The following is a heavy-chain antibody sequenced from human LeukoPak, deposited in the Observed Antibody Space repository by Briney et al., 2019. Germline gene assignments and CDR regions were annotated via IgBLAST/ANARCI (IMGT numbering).Heavy chain of an antibody. CDR3: ARAPDGYNYYFDY. Sequence: VASVKVSCKASGGTFSSYAISWVRQAPGQGLEWMGGIIPIFGTANYAQKFQGRVTITADESTSTAYMELSSLRSEDTAVYYCARAPDGYNYYFDYWGQGTLVTVSS. CDR1: GGTFSSYA. CDR2: IIPIFGTA. J-gene: IGHJ4*02. D-gene: IGHD5-24*01. V-gene: IGHV1-69*13.